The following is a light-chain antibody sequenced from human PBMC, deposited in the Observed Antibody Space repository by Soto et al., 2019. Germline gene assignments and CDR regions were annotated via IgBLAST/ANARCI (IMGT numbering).Light chain of an antibody. Sequence: QSLPAQPPPLSGAPGHRGTPSFAGRSSNNRAGYDVHWYQQLPGTAPKLLIYGNSNRPSGVPDRFSGSKSGTSASLAITGLQAEDEADYYCQSYDSSLSGLLYVFGTGTKVTVL. CDR2: GNS. J-gene: IGLJ1*01. V-gene: IGLV1-40*01. CDR3: QSYDSSLSGLLYV. CDR1: SSNNRAGYD.